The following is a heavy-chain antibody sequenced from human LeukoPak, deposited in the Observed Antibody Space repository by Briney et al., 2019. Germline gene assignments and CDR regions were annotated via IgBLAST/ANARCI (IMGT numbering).Heavy chain of an antibody. CDR2: IIPIFGTA. V-gene: IGHV1-69*05. D-gene: IGHD6-6*01. Sequence: SVKVSCKASGGTFSSYAISWVRQAPGQGLEWMGGIIPIFGTADYAQKFQGRVTITTDESTSTAYMELSSLRSEDTAVYYCARARIGSSSFYYYMDVWGKGTTVTVSS. CDR3: ARARIGSSSFYYYMDV. J-gene: IGHJ6*03. CDR1: GGTFSSYA.